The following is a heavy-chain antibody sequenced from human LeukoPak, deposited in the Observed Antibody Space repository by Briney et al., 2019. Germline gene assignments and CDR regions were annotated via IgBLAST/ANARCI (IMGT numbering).Heavy chain of an antibody. J-gene: IGHJ4*02. CDR3: ARESTTLGSPYYFDF. CDR2: IYTNDNS. Sequence: NPSETLSLTCTVSGGSMTYYFWSWVRQPAGEGLEWIGRIYTNDNSNYNPSLKSRVTMSIDTSKNQFSLRLRSVTAADTAIYYCARESTTLGSPYYFDFWGPGTWVTVSS. D-gene: IGHD1/OR15-1a*01. V-gene: IGHV4-4*07. CDR1: GGSMTYYF.